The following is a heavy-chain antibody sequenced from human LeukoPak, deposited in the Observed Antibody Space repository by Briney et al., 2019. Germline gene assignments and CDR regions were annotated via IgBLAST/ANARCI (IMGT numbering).Heavy chain of an antibody. CDR2: IYTSGST. J-gene: IGHJ6*02. Sequence: SETLSLTCTVSGGSISSYYWSWIRQPAGKGLEWIGRIYTSGSTNYNLSLKSRVTMSVDTSKNQFSLKLSSVTAADTAVYYCARDYGDYGGYYYYGMDVWGQGTTVTVSS. D-gene: IGHD4-17*01. CDR3: ARDYGDYGGYYYYGMDV. CDR1: GGSISSYY. V-gene: IGHV4-4*07.